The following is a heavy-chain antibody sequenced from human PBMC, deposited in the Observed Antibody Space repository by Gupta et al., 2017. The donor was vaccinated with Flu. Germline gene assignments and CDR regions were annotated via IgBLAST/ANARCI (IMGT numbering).Heavy chain of an antibody. J-gene: IGHJ6*02. CDR2: ISSDGRST. V-gene: IGHV3-74*01. CDR3: VRYRFLDHWYYFGMDV. CDR1: GFTFSTYW. D-gene: IGHD3-3*01. Sequence: EVQLVESGGGLVQPGGSLRLSCEASGFTFSTYWMHWVRQAPGKGLVWMSRISSDGRSTSDEDSVKGRFTISRDNAKNTLYLKMNSLRAEDTAVYYCVRYRFLDHWYYFGMDVWGQGTTVIVSS.